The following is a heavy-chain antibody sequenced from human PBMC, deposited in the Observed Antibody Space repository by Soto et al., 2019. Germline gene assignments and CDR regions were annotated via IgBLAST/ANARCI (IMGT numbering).Heavy chain of an antibody. D-gene: IGHD2-15*01. CDR2: IDPSDSNT. J-gene: IGHJ4*02. CDR1: GFTFTNYW. Sequence: GESLKISCKGSGFTFTNYWISWVRQMPGKGLEWMGRIDPSDSNTNDNPSFQGHVTISVDKSVSTAYLQWTSLKASDTAMYYCARGRKGSCVAGNWYLFDSWGQGALVTVSS. V-gene: IGHV5-10-1*01. CDR3: ARGRKGSCVAGNWYLFDS.